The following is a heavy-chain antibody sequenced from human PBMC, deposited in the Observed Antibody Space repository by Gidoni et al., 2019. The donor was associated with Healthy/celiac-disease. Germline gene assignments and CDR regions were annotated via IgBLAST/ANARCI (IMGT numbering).Heavy chain of an antibody. CDR1: GFTFSSYG. V-gene: IGHV3-33*01. CDR3: ARDRGCTNGVCYFYYYYGMDV. CDR2: IWYDGSNK. D-gene: IGHD2-8*01. Sequence: QVQLVESGGGVVQPGRSLRLSCAASGFTFSSYGMHWVRQAPGKGLEWVAVIWYDGSNKYYADSVKGRFTISRDNSKNTLYLQMNSLRAEDTAVYYCARDRGCTNGVCYFYYYYGMDVWGQGTTVTVSS. J-gene: IGHJ6*02.